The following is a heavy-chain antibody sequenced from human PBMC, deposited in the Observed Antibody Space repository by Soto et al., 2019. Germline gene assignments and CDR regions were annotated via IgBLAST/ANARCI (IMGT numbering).Heavy chain of an antibody. CDR1: GFMFIDHY. Sequence: PVGSLILSCSSSGFMFIDHYITLIRQAPGKGLEWVSKISGGGTTIYYAYSVKGRFNVSRDNAKNSLYLQMTSLRAEDTAVYYCEGEQYYYGSDLWGPRHMVTVSS. D-gene: IGHD3-10*01. CDR2: ISGGGTTI. V-gene: IGHV3-11*01. J-gene: IGHJ4*02. CDR3: EGEQYYYGSDL.